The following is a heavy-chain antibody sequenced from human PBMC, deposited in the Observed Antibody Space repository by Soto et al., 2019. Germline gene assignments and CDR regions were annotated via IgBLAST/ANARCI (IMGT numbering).Heavy chain of an antibody. CDR3: TRDRVKIRGGYYHYYGMDV. CDR2: ISSGSSYI. Sequence: DVQLEESGGGLVKPGGSLRLSCVASEFTFSVYSMXWVRQAPGXGLEWVSSISSGSSYIYYADSVKGRFTISRDNDKSSLFLHMNSLRVDDTAVYYCTRDRVKIRGGYYHYYGMDVWGQGTTVTVSS. CDR1: EFTFSVYS. V-gene: IGHV3-21*02. J-gene: IGHJ6*02. D-gene: IGHD3-10*01.